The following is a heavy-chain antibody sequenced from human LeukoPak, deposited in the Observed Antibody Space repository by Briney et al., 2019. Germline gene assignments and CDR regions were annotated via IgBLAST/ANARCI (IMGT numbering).Heavy chain of an antibody. V-gene: IGHV1-18*01. Sequence: ASVKVSCKASGYTFTSYGISWVRQAPGQGLEWMGWISAYNGNTNYAQKLQGRVTMTTDTSTSTACMELRSLRSDDTAVYYCARVGPRPYYYDSSGYKGYYFDYWGQGTLVTVSS. J-gene: IGHJ4*02. CDR3: ARVGPRPYYYDSSGYKGYYFDY. CDR1: GYTFTSYG. CDR2: ISAYNGNT. D-gene: IGHD3-22*01.